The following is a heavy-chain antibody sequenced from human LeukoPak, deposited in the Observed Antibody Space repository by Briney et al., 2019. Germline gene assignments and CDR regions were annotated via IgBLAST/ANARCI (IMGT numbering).Heavy chain of an antibody. CDR2: ISSNSEYI. CDR3: ARGLCGGDCYDY. D-gene: IGHD2-21*01. Sequence: GGSLRLSCAASGFTFSSYHINWVRQAPGKGPEWGSSISSNSEYIYYADSVKGRFTISRDNAKNSLYLQMNSLRAEDTAVYYCARGLCGGDCYDYWGQGTLVTVSS. J-gene: IGHJ4*02. CDR1: GFTFSSYH. V-gene: IGHV3-21*01.